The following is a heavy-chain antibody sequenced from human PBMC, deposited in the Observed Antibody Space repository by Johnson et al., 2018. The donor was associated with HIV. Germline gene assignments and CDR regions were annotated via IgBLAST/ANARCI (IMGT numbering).Heavy chain of an antibody. CDR3: ARQLATGDDAFDI. D-gene: IGHD7-27*01. CDR1: GFIFSNYG. J-gene: IGHJ3*02. V-gene: IGHV3-30*02. Sequence: QVQLVESGGGVVQPGGSLRLSCAASGFIFSNYGMHWVRQAPGKGLEWVAFIRFDGSNKYYADSVKGRFTISRDNSKNTLSLQMNSLRAEDTAVYYCARQLATGDDAFDIWGQGTMVTVSS. CDR2: IRFDGSNK.